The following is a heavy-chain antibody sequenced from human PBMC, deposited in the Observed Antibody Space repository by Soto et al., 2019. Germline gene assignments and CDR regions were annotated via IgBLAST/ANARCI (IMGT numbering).Heavy chain of an antibody. CDR1: GFTFSTYA. CDR3: AKNQWELVY. D-gene: IGHD1-26*01. CDR2: ISSGGDT. V-gene: IGHV3-23*01. J-gene: IGHJ4*02. Sequence: GSLRLSCAASGFTFSTYAMSWVRQAPGKGLEWVSAISSGGDTYYTDSVKGRFTISRDNSKNTLYLQMNSLRAEDTAVYYCAKNQWELVYWGQGTLVTVSS.